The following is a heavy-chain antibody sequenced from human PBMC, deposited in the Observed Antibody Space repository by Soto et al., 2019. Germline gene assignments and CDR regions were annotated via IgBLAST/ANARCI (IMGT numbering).Heavy chain of an antibody. CDR3: ARGGSYDFWSGYTAGFDY. CDR2: IYYSGST. Sequence: PSEPLSLTYTVAGGTISSYYWSWIRQHQGKGLEWIGYIYYSGSTNYNPSLKSRVTISVDTSKNQFSLKLSSVTAADTAVYYCARGGSYDFWSGYTAGFDYWGQGTLVTVSS. CDR1: GGTISSYY. J-gene: IGHJ4*02. D-gene: IGHD3-3*01. V-gene: IGHV4-59*01.